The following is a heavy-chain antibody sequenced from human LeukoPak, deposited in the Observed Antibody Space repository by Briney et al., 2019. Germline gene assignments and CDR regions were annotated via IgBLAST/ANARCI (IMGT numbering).Heavy chain of an antibody. CDR2: IYHSGST. D-gene: IGHD4-17*01. J-gene: IGHJ4*02. CDR1: GYSISSGDY. CDR3: ARQNKAFDYGDYLFDY. Sequence: PSETLSLTCAVSGYSISSGDYWGWIRQPPGKGLEWIGSIYHSGSTYYNPSLKSRVTISVDRSKNQFSLKLSSVTAADTAVYYCARQNKAFDYGDYLFDYWGQGTLVTVSS. V-gene: IGHV4-38-2*01.